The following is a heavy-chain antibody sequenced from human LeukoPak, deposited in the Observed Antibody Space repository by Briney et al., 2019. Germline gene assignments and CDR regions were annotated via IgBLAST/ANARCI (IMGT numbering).Heavy chain of an antibody. J-gene: IGHJ5*02. CDR1: GDSLSSHY. Sequence: SETLSLICSVSGDSLSSHYWSWIRQPPGKGLEWIGYIHGSGSTHYDPSLRSRVTISEDTSKNQFYLDVTSVTAADTALYYCARNVGWYTYDTWGQGILVTVSS. V-gene: IGHV4-59*08. CDR2: IHGSGST. D-gene: IGHD6-19*01. CDR3: ARNVGWYTYDT.